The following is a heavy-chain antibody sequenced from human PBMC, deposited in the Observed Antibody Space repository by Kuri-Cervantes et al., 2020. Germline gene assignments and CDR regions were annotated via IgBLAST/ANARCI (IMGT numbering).Heavy chain of an antibody. D-gene: IGHD3-22*01. J-gene: IGHJ4*02. V-gene: IGHV4-61*01. CDR3: ASSEDSSGYLIDY. CDR2: IYSSGTT. Sequence: GSLRLSCSVSGDSVTSISYYWSWIRQSPGRGLEWIGYIYSSGTTNYNLSLKSRVTISLDTAENQFSLILSSVTAADTAVYYCASSEDSSGYLIDYWGQGTLVTVSS. CDR1: GDSVTSISYY.